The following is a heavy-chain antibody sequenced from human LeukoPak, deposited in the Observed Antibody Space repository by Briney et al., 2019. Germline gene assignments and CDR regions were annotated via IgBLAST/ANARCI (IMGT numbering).Heavy chain of an antibody. J-gene: IGHJ3*02. Sequence: ETLSLTCTVSGGSISSSSYSWGWIRQPPGKGLEWIGNIYYSGTTYYNPSLKSRVTLSVDTSKNQFSLRLSSVTAADTTVYYCARSHIVAVTGFAFDIWGQGTLVTVSS. D-gene: IGHD2-21*02. CDR3: ARSHIVAVTGFAFDI. CDR1: GGSISSSSYS. CDR2: IYYSGTT. V-gene: IGHV4-39*01.